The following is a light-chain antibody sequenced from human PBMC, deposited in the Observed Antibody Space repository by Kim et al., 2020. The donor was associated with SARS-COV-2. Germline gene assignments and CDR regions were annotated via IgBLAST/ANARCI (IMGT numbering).Light chain of an antibody. V-gene: IGLV1-40*01. CDR1: SSNIGAGYD. CDR2: GNS. J-gene: IGLJ1*01. Sequence: QRVTISLTGSSSNIGAGYDVHWYQQLPGTAPKLLIYGNSNRPSGVPDRFSGSKSGTSASLAITGLQAEDEADYYCQSYDSSLSGYVFGTGTKVTVL. CDR3: QSYDSSLSGYV.